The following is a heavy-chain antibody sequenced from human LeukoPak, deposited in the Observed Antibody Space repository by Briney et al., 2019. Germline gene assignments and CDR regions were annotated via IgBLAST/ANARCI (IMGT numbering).Heavy chain of an antibody. CDR3: AREDSSGYPGL. CDR1: GGSFSGYY. Sequence: SETLSLTCAVYGGSFSGYYWSWIRQPPGKGLEWIGEINHSGSINYNPSLKIRVTISVDTSKNQFSLKLSSVTAADTAVYYCAREDSSGYPGLWGQGTLVTVSS. V-gene: IGHV4-34*01. CDR2: INHSGSI. J-gene: IGHJ4*02. D-gene: IGHD3-22*01.